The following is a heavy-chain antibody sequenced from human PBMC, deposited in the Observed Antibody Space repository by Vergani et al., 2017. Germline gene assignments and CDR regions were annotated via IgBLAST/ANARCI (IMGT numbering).Heavy chain of an antibody. D-gene: IGHD2-21*01. CDR2: IKSDGSIT. CDR3: AKARDPNCKGGNCYSYYYGLDL. Sequence: EVQLVESGGGLVQPGGCLRLSCSASGFSFNSYWMHWVRQVPGKGLLWVSRIKSDGSITAYADSVKGRFTISRDNAQNTLYLQMNSLRVEDTAIYYCAKARDPNCKGGNCYSYYYGLDLWGQGTTVTVSS. V-gene: IGHV3-74*03. J-gene: IGHJ6*02. CDR1: GFSFNSYW.